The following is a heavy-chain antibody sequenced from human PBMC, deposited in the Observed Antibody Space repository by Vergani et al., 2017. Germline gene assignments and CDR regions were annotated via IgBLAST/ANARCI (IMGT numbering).Heavy chain of an antibody. J-gene: IGHJ4*02. V-gene: IGHV3-23*01. D-gene: IGHD2-2*02. Sequence: VHLLESGGGLVQSGGSLRLSCAASGFTFSNSAVSWVRQAPGRGLAWVSSISGPGLSTYYADSVKGRFSISRDNSKNTVFLQMHSLRAEDTAIYYCATIGYRRWGYYFDYWGQGILVTVSS. CDR1: GFTFSNSA. CDR2: ISGPGLST. CDR3: ATIGYRRWGYYFDY.